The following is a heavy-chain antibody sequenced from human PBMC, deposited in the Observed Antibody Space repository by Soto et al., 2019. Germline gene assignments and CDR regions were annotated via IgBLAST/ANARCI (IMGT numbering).Heavy chain of an antibody. V-gene: IGHV4-39*01. CDR1: GGSISSSSYY. Sequence: QLQLQESGPGLVKPSETLSLTCTVSGGSISSSSYYWGWIRQPPGKGLEWIGSIYYSGSTYYNPSLKSRVTISVDTSKNEFSLKLSSVTAADTAVYYCALLPKGGGLQPSFDYWGQGTLVTVSS. D-gene: IGHD3-16*01. J-gene: IGHJ4*02. CDR3: ALLPKGGGLQPSFDY. CDR2: IYYSGST.